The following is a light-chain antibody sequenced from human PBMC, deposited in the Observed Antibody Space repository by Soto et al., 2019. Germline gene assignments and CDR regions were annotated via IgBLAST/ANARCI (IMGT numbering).Light chain of an antibody. CDR3: QQYNNWGLS. CDR2: GSS. CDR1: ANVGTN. V-gene: IGKV3D-15*01. Sequence: IVMTQSPATLSVSPGEGITLSCRASANVGTNLAWYQLKPGQAPRLLIYGSSTRATGIPATFSGSESGTEFTLTVSSLQSEESAIYSCQQYNNWGLSFGGGTKVEIK. J-gene: IGKJ4*01.